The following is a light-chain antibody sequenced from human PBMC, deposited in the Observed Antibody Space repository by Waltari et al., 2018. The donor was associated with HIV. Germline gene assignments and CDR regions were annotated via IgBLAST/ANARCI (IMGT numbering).Light chain of an antibody. CDR3: MQNSHWPRT. V-gene: IGKV2-30*01. CDR1: R. CDR2: KVF. Sequence: DVVLTQSPVSLPVTLGQAAVMTCQSDRRFQQIAGQAPRRLFHKVFRRDSGVPDRFSASGSGSNFTLTISRVEAEDVALYYCMQNSHWPRTFGPGTKAEI. J-gene: IGKJ1*01.